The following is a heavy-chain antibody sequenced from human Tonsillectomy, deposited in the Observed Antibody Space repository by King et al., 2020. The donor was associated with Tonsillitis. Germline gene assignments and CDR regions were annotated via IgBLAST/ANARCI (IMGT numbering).Heavy chain of an antibody. CDR1: GGTFSSYA. D-gene: IGHD2-2*01. V-gene: IGHV1-69*01. J-gene: IGHJ3*02. CDR3: ARGGRIVVVPAARGPYAYGFDI. Sequence: VQLVQSGAEVKKPGSSVKVSCKASGGTFSSYAISWVRQAPGQGLEWMGGIIPIFGTANYAQKFQGRVTITADESTSTAYMELSSLRSEDTAVYYCARGGRIVVVPAARGPYAYGFDIWGQGTMVTVSS. CDR2: IIPIFGTA.